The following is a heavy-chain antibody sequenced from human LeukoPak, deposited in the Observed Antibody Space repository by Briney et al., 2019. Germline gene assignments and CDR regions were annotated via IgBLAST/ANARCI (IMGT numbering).Heavy chain of an antibody. CDR2: ICYSGST. CDR3: ASGKQQLARKRNNWFDP. Sequence: PSQTLSLTCTVSGGSISSGGYYWSWIRQHPGKVLEWFGYICYSGSTYYNPSLKSRVTISVDTSKNQFSLKLSSVTAADTAVYYCASGKQQLARKRNNWFDPWGQGTLVTVSS. D-gene: IGHD6-13*01. J-gene: IGHJ5*02. CDR1: GGSISSGGYY. V-gene: IGHV4-31*03.